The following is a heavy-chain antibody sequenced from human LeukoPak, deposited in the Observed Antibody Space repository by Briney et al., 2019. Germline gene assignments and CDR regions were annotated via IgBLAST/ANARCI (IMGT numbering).Heavy chain of an antibody. CDR2: ISWNSGTI. V-gene: IGHV3-9*01. D-gene: IGHD5-18*01. CDR3: GKVDYRGYSFGTGY. Sequence: GGSLRLSCAASGFTFHDHGMHWVRQAPGKGLEWVSGISWNSGTIGYADSVKGRFTISRDNAKNSLYLQMNSLRAEDTALYYCGKVDYRGYSFGTGYWGQGTLVTLSS. CDR1: GFTFHDHG. J-gene: IGHJ1*01.